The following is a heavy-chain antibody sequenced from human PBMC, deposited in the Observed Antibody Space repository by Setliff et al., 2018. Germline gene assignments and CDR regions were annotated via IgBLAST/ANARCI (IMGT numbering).Heavy chain of an antibody. CDR3: ARGLVAATLYLWY. J-gene: IGHJ4*02. D-gene: IGHD2-15*01. V-gene: IGHV1-69*13. Sequence: SVKVSCKASGYTFTSYYMHWVRQAPGQGLEWMGGIIPIFGTANYAQKFQGRVTITADESTSTAYMELSSLRSEDTAVYYCARGLVAATLYLWYWGQGTLVTVSS. CDR2: IIPIFGTA. CDR1: GYTFTSYY.